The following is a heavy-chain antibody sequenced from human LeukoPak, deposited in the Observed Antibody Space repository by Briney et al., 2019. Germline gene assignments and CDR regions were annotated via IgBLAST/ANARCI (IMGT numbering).Heavy chain of an antibody. Sequence: GASVKVSCKASGHTFTSYGISWVRQAPGQGLEWMGWISAYNGNTNYAQKLQGRVTMTTDTSTSTAYMELRSLRSDDTAVYYCARAGYSSSWSAYYYYMDVWGKGTTVTISS. CDR3: ARAGYSSSWSAYYYYMDV. V-gene: IGHV1-18*01. D-gene: IGHD6-13*01. CDR1: GHTFTSYG. CDR2: ISAYNGNT. J-gene: IGHJ6*03.